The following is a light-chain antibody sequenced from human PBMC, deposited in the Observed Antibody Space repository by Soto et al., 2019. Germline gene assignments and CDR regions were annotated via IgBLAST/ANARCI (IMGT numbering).Light chain of an antibody. Sequence: DIQMTHFPSSLSASVRDGVTMTSRASQSIRNYLNWYQQKPGKAPKLLIYAASSLQSGVPSRFSGRGSGTDFTLTISSLQPEDFATYYCQQSYSTPRITFGQGTRLEIK. CDR2: AAS. V-gene: IGKV1-39*01. J-gene: IGKJ5*01. CDR3: QQSYSTPRIT. CDR1: QSIRNY.